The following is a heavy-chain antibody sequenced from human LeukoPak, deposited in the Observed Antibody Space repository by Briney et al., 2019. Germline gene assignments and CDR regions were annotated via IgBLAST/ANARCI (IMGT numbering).Heavy chain of an antibody. Sequence: PGRSLRLSCAASGSTFSTYGMNWVRQAPGKGLEWVTVIWYGESNKYYADSVKGRFTISRDNSKNTLYLQMNSLRAEDTAVYYCAKGATSCSSTSCPDVFDIWGQGTMVTVSS. CDR3: AKGATSCSSTSCPDVFDI. J-gene: IGHJ3*02. CDR1: GSTFSTYG. CDR2: IWYGESNK. V-gene: IGHV3-30*18. D-gene: IGHD2-2*01.